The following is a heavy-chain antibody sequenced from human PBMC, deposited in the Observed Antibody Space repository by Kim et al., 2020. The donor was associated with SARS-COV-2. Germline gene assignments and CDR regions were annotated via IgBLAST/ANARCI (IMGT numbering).Heavy chain of an antibody. D-gene: IGHD2-21*01. Sequence: GGSLRLSCAVSGFTFSNAWMSWVRQAPGKGLEWVGRIKSKTNGGTTDYAAPVKGRFTISRDDSQNTLYLQMNSLKTDDTAVYYCTTGSGDSGPAHYYYYGMDVWGQGTTVTVSS. CDR3: TTGSGDSGPAHYYYYGMDV. J-gene: IGHJ6*02. CDR1: GFTFSNAW. V-gene: IGHV3-15*01. CDR2: IKSKTNGGTT.